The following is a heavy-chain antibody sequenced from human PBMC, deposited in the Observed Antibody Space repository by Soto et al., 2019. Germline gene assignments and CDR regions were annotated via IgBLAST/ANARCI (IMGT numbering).Heavy chain of an antibody. CDR1: GYAFTSYS. CDR2: INTDNGDT. CDR3: AREPYTSENWFDP. D-gene: IGHD1-1*01. Sequence: QVQLVQSGAEVKRPGASVKVSCKASGYAFTSYSVHWLRQAPRQRLEWMGWINTDNGDTQYSQNLQGRVTFTRDTFASTAYMELSSLQSDDTAVYYCAREPYTSENWFDPWGQGTRVTVSS. V-gene: IGHV1-3*04. J-gene: IGHJ5*02.